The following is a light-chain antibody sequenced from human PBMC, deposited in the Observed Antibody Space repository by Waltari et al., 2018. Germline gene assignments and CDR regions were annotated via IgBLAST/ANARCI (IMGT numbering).Light chain of an antibody. CDR1: QSISSW. J-gene: IGKJ2*01. V-gene: IGKV1-5*03. CDR2: KAS. CDR3: QQYNSYPYT. Sequence: DRVTITCRASQSISSWLAWYQQKPGKAPKLLIYKASSLESGVPSRFSGSGSGTEFTLTISSLQPDDFATYYCQQYNSYPYTFGQGTKLGIK.